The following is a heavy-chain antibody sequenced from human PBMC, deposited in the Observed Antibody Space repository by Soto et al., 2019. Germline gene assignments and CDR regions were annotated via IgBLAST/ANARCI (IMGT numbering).Heavy chain of an antibody. J-gene: IGHJ4*02. CDR1: GFSFGDNW. CDR2: IKQDGFEK. Sequence: GGSLRLSCTTSGFSFGDNWMTWVRQAPGKGLEWVASIKQDGFEKYYANSVRGRFSISRDNAANSLHLQMNSLSAEDTAVYYCARDTNYNSWTGYAFFDYWGQGIVVTVSS. V-gene: IGHV3-7*01. D-gene: IGHD3-3*01. CDR3: ARDTNYNSWTGYAFFDY.